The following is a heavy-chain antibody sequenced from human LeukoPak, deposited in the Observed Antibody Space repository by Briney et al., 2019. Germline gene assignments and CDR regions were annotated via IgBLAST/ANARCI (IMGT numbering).Heavy chain of an antibody. D-gene: IGHD2-2*01. CDR2: IIPIFGTA. CDR3: ARTGDVVVVPAAIPRYYYYYYMDV. Sequence: SVKVSCKASGGTFSSYAISWVRQAPGQGLEWMGGIIPIFGTANYAQKFQGRVTITADESTSTAYRELSSLRSEDTAVYYCARTGDVVVVPAAIPRYYYYYYMDVWGKGTTVTVSS. V-gene: IGHV1-69*13. CDR1: GGTFSSYA. J-gene: IGHJ6*03.